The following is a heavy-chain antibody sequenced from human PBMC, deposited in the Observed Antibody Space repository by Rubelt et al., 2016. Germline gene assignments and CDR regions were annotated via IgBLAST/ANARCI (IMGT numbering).Heavy chain of an antibody. CDR3: ARHESAGSSWPFDD. J-gene: IGHJ4*02. D-gene: IGHD6-13*01. CDR1: GYSISSTNW. V-gene: IGHV4-28*01. CDR2: IYYSGSA. Sequence: QVQLQESGPGLVKPSDTLSLTCAVSGYSISSTNWWGWIRQPPGKGLEWIGYIYYSGSANYNPSLKSRVTISVDTSKNQFSLKLTSVTATDTAVYYCARHESAGSSWPFDDWGQGTQVTVSP.